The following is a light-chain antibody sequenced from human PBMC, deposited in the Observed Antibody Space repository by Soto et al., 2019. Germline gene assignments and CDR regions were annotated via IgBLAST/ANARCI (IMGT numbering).Light chain of an antibody. CDR3: SSYTSSSTLVV. CDR2: EVS. Sequence: QSALTQPASVSGSPGQSITISCTGTSSDVGGYNYVSWYQQHPGKAPKLMIYEVSNQPSGVSNRFSGSKSGNTASLTIAGLPAEDGADYYCSSYTSSSTLVVFGGGTKLTVL. CDR1: SSDVGGYNY. V-gene: IGLV2-14*01. J-gene: IGLJ2*01.